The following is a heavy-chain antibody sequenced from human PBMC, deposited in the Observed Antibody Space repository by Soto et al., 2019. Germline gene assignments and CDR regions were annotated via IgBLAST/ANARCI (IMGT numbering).Heavy chain of an antibody. V-gene: IGHV3-33*01. CDR1: GFIFNNYG. Sequence: QVQLVESGGGVVQPGRSLRLSCTASGFIFNNYGRHWVRQAPGKGLEWVAVIWYDGSNKYYADSVKCRFTISRDNPKNTLYLQMNSLRGEDTAVYYCARDGHGDYHDVDVWGDGTTVTVSS. CDR2: IWYDGSNK. D-gene: IGHD2-21*02. CDR3: ARDGHGDYHDVDV. J-gene: IGHJ6*04.